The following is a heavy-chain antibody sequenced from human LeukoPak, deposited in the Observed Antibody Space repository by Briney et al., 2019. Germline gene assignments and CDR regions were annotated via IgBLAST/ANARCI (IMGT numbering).Heavy chain of an antibody. V-gene: IGHV3-23*01. D-gene: IGHD3-22*01. J-gene: IGHJ4*02. CDR2: ISSNADST. Sequence: GGSLRLSCAASGFTFGRYAMSWVRQAPGMGLEWISTISSNADSTYYADSVKGRFTISRDNSRNTLSLQMNSLRPEDTAVYYCARGVDYYENSGTIDYWGQGTLVTVSS. CDR1: GFTFGRYA. CDR3: ARGVDYYENSGTIDY.